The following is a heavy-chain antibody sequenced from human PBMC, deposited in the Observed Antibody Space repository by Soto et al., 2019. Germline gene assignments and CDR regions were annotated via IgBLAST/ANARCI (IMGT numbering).Heavy chain of an antibody. Sequence: PGGSLRLSCAASGFTISTYAMTWVRQAPGKGLECVSGVTGSGGQIHYADSVKGRFTISKDNSKNTLYLQMTSLRDEDTALYYCAKDAVYNDGLWLMDSWGQGTLVIVSS. V-gene: IGHV3-23*01. CDR2: VTGSGGQI. J-gene: IGHJ5*02. D-gene: IGHD2-21*01. CDR1: GFTISTYA. CDR3: AKDAVYNDGLWLMDS.